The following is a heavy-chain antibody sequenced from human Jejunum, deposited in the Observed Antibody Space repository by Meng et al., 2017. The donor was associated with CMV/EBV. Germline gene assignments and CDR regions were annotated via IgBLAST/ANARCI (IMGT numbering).Heavy chain of an antibody. CDR3: AKGYGSGSYFAMYYFDY. CDR1: FNFSTHA. CDR2: ISTGGGST. Sequence: FNFSTHAMSWVRQAPGKGLEWVSAISTGGGSTYYADSVKGRFTISRDNSKNTLYLQMNSLRAEDTAVYYCAKGYGSGSYFAMYYFDYWGQGILVTVSS. V-gene: IGHV3-23*01. D-gene: IGHD3-10*01. J-gene: IGHJ4*02.